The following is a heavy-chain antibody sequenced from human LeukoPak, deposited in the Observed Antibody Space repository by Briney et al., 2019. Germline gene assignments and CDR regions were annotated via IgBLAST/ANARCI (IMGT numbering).Heavy chain of an antibody. J-gene: IGHJ4*02. CDR2: IYPGDSDT. V-gene: IGHV5-51*01. CDR3: ARPKNYYGSGSHMGGFDY. CDR1: GYSFTSYW. Sequence: GESLKTSRKGSGYSFTSYWIGLVRQMPGKGLEWMGIIYPGDSDTLYSPSLQGKVPIRADKPISTAYLQWSSLKAWDTAMYYCARPKNYYGSGSHMGGFDYWGQGALVTASS. D-gene: IGHD3-10*01.